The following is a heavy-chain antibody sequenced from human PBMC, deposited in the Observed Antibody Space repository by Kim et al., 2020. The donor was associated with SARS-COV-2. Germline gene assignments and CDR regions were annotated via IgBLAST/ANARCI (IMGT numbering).Heavy chain of an antibody. CDR3: VAQSPRIGYKLY. CDR1: GYSFTTYW. Sequence: GESLKISCKGSGYSFTTYWIGWVRQMPGKGLEWMGIIYPDDSDTRYSPPFQGQVTISADGSISTAHLQWSSLKASDTAMYYCVAQSPRIGYKLYWGQGTLVTVSS. D-gene: IGHD5-12*01. CDR2: IYPDDSDT. J-gene: IGHJ4*02. V-gene: IGHV5-51*01.